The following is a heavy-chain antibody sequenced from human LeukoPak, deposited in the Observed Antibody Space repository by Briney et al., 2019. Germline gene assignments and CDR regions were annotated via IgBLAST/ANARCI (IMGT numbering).Heavy chain of an antibody. J-gene: IGHJ6*03. D-gene: IGHD3-22*01. CDR3: ARDRSGYYDSSGYFYYYYYMDV. Sequence: PSETLSLTCTVSGGSISSSSYYWGWIRQPPGKGLEWIGSIYYSGSTYYNPSLKSRVTISVDTSKNQFSLKLSSVTAAGTAVYYCARDRSGYYDSSGYFYYYYYMDVWGKGTTVTISS. CDR2: IYYSGST. CDR1: GGSISSSSYY. V-gene: IGHV4-39*02.